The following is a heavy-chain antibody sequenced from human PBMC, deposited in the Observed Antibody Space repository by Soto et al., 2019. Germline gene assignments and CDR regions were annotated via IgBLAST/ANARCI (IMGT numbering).Heavy chain of an antibody. V-gene: IGHV3-23*01. Sequence: EVQLLESGGGLVHPGGSLRLSCAASGFDFSSYAMSWVRQAPGKGLECISLISGTGVPTLYAESVKGRFSVSRDNSKDTLFLEMNNLGVDDTAMYYCAKSFCSGSSCFFLWVDPCGPGTLVTVSS. CDR1: GFDFSSYA. D-gene: IGHD2-2*01. CDR2: ISGTGVPT. J-gene: IGHJ5*02. CDR3: AKSFCSGSSCFFLWVDP.